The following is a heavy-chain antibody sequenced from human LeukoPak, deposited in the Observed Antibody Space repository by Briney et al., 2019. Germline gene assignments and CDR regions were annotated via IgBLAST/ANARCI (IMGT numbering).Heavy chain of an antibody. V-gene: IGHV1-46*01. CDR3: ARGGGSYYLFDY. CDR1: GYTFTSYY. CDR2: INPSGGST. D-gene: IGHD1-26*01. J-gene: IGHJ4*02. Sequence: ASVKVSCKASGYTFTSYYMHWERPAPGQGLEWMGIINPSGGSTSYAQKFQGRVTMTRDTSTSTVYMELSSLRSEDTAVYYRARGGGSYYLFDYWGQGTLVTVSS.